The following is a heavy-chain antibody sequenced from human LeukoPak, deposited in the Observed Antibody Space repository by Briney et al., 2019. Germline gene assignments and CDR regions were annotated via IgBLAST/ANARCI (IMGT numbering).Heavy chain of an antibody. D-gene: IGHD6-13*01. CDR3: ASSQLIAAAGTDYYFGMDV. V-gene: IGHV1-46*01. J-gene: IGHJ6*02. Sequence: ASVQVSCKASGYTFTSYYMHWVRPAPGQGLAWMGMINPGGGSTTYAQKFQSRVTMTRDTSTSTVYMELSSLRSEDTAVYYCASSQLIAAAGTDYYFGMDVWGQGTTVTVSS. CDR2: INPGGGST. CDR1: GYTFTSYY.